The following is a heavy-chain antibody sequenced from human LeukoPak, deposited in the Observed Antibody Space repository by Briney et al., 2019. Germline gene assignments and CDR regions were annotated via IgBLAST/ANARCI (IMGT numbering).Heavy chain of an antibody. J-gene: IGHJ4*02. Sequence: SETLSLTCTVSGGSISSYYWSWIRQPPGKGLEWIGYIYYSGSTNYNPSLKSRVTISVDTSKNQFSLKLSSVTAADTAVYYCARDGGDIVVVPAAIAFDYWGQGTLVTVSS. CDR2: IYYSGST. CDR1: GGSISSYY. V-gene: IGHV4-59*12. D-gene: IGHD2-2*01. CDR3: ARDGGDIVVVPAAIAFDY.